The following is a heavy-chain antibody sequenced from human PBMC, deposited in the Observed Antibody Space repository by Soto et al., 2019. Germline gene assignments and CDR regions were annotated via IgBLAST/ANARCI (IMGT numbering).Heavy chain of an antibody. CDR1: GGTFSSYA. J-gene: IGHJ6*02. CDR3: ARGQFHHVSNDYYDLDV. V-gene: IGHV1-69*01. CDR2: FIPMFNRP. Sequence: QVQLVQSGAEVKKPGSSVKVSCKASGGTFSSYAISWVRQAPGQGLEWMGGFIPMFNRPHSARKFQGRVTIPADDSTSPAYMGLSSLRSEDTAVYYCARGQFHHVSNDYYDLDVWGQGTTVSVSS.